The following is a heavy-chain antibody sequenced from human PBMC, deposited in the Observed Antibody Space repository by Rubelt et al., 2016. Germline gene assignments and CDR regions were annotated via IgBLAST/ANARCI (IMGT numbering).Heavy chain of an antibody. J-gene: IGHJ5*02. Sequence: QVQLQESGPGLVKPSETLSLTCTVSGYSISSGYYWGWIRQPPGKGLEWIGSIYYSGSTYYNPSLKGCGPISVDTAKNLCPLKLSSGTAADTAVYYCARVQRGSSGPYSSSWYWFDPWGQGTLVTVSS. V-gene: IGHV4-38-2*02. CDR2: IYYSGST. CDR1: GYSISSGYY. D-gene: IGHD6-13*01. CDR3: ARVQRGSSGPYSSSWYWFDP.